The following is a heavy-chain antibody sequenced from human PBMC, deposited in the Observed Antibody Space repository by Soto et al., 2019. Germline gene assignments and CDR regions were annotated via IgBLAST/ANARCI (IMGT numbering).Heavy chain of an antibody. D-gene: IGHD2-21*02. CDR3: ARVADIVVVTAIPSCWYFDL. Sequence: QVQLQESGPGLVKPSQTLSLTCTVSGGSISSGGYYWSWIRQHPGKGLEWIGYIYYSGSTYYNPSLKSRVTISVDTSKNQFSLTLSSVTAADTAVYYCARVADIVVVTAIPSCWYFDLWGRGTLVTVSS. CDR1: GGSISSGGYY. V-gene: IGHV4-31*03. J-gene: IGHJ2*01. CDR2: IYYSGST.